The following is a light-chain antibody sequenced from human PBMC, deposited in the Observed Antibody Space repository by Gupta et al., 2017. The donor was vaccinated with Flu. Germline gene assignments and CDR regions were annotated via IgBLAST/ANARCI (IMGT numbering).Light chain of an antibody. Sequence: TVTISCTRSGGNIATYYLQWYQQRPDSSPTTGILVDNERPSGVPDRFSGSTDSSSNAASPPISGLKTEDEADYYCQSSNSNMGVFGGGTKLTVL. V-gene: IGLV6-57*01. CDR3: QSSNSNMGV. J-gene: IGLJ3*02. CDR1: GGNIATYY. CDR2: VDN.